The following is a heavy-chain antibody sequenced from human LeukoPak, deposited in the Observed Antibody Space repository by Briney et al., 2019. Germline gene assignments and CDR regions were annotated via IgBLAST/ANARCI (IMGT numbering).Heavy chain of an antibody. D-gene: IGHD4-17*01. J-gene: IGHJ3*01. V-gene: IGHV4-39*01. CDR2: IYYSGST. CDR1: GGSISSSTYY. CDR3: ARTYGDYDDAFDV. Sequence: SETMSLTCTVSGGSISSSTYYWGWIRQPPGKGLEWIGSIYYSGSTYNNPSLKSRVTIFVDTSKNQFSLKLSSVTATDTAVYYCARTYGDYDDAFDVWGQGTMVTVSS.